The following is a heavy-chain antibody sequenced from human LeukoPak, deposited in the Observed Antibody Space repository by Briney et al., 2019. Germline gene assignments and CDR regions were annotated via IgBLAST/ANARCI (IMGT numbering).Heavy chain of an antibody. CDR1: GYSFTSYW. CDR2: IEPRYSYT. Sequence: GESLRISCKGSGYSFTSYWISWVRQMPGKGLGGMGRIEPRYSYTNYSPSFQGHVPISAEKSISTAYLQWSSLKASDTAMYYCARHAARDSSGPIDYWGQGNLVTVSS. V-gene: IGHV5-10-1*01. D-gene: IGHD3-22*01. CDR3: ARHAARDSSGPIDY. J-gene: IGHJ4*02.